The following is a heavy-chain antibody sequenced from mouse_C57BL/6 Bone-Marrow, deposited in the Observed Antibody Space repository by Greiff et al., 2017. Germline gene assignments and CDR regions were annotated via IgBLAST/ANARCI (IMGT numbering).Heavy chain of an antibody. CDR2: IYPGSGNT. Sequence: QVQLQQSGAELVRPGASVKLSCKASGYTFTDYYINWVKQRPVQGLEWIARIYPGSGNTYYNEKFKGKATLTAEKSSSTAYMQLSSLTSEDSAVYFCARGLSRWGQGTTLTVSS. CDR3: ARGLSR. J-gene: IGHJ2*01. CDR1: GYTFTDYY. V-gene: IGHV1-76*01. D-gene: IGHD3-3*01.